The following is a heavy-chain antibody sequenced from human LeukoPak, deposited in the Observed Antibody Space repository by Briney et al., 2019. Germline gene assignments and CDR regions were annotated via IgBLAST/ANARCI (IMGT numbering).Heavy chain of an antibody. CDR2: NHNNGNT. CDR1: GGSISIYY. J-gene: IGHJ4*02. D-gene: IGHD3-3*01. V-gene: IGHV4-59*12. Sequence: SQTLSLTCTVSGGSISIYYWSWVPHPPGKQLEWIGYNHNNGNTNYNTSLKGRGTISGYPSRNQFSLRLTSVTADDTATYDCATVRITILGVVTPHFDHWGQGTQVVVSS. CDR3: ATVRITILGVVTPHFDH.